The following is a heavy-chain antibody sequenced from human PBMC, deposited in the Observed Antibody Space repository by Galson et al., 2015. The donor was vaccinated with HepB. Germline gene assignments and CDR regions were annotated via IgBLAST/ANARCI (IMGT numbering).Heavy chain of an antibody. Sequence: QSGAEVKKPGASVKVSCKASGYSFNNYDITWVRQAPGQGLEWMGWFSPYNGNTNYAQKFQGRVTLTTDTSTSTAYMELRSLRSDDTAVYYCARVIRAGDPYFDYWGQGTLVTVSS. CDR1: GYSFNNYD. J-gene: IGHJ4*02. V-gene: IGHV1-18*01. D-gene: IGHD7-27*01. CDR3: ARVIRAGDPYFDY. CDR2: FSPYNGNT.